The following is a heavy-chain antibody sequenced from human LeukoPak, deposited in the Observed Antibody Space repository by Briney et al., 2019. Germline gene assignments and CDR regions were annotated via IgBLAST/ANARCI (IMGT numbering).Heavy chain of an antibody. CDR2: ITGSGGNT. J-gene: IGHJ6*02. Sequence: PGGSLRLSCAASGFTFSSSAMTWVRQAPGKGLEWVSGITGSGGNTYYADSVKGRITISRDNSKNTLFLQMNSLRAEDTAIYYCAKAAQLVVATWPYGMDVWGQGTTVTVSS. D-gene: IGHD1-26*01. CDR1: GFTFSSSA. CDR3: AKAAQLVVATWPYGMDV. V-gene: IGHV3-23*01.